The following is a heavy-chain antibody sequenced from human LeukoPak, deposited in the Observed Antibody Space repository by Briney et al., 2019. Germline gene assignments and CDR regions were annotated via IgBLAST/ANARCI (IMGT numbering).Heavy chain of an antibody. Sequence: GGSLRLSCAASGFTFSSYSMNWVRQAPGKGLEWVSSISRTGSYIYYADLVKGRFTISRDNAKKSLYLQMNSLRAEDTAVYYCARALYDGSGYYSHFDYWGQGTLVTVSS. V-gene: IGHV3-21*01. J-gene: IGHJ4*02. D-gene: IGHD3-22*01. CDR2: ISRTGSYI. CDR1: GFTFSSYS. CDR3: ARALYDGSGYYSHFDY.